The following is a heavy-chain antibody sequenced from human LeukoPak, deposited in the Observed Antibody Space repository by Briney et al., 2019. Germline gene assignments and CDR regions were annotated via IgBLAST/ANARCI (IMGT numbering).Heavy chain of an antibody. Sequence: ASVRASCKASGYTFTTYYIHWVRQAPGQGLEWMGRINPNSGGTIYAQKFQGRVTMTTDRSITTAYMELSSLRSDDTAVYYCARFEYYYDSSGYYYEAFFDYWGQGTLVSVSS. J-gene: IGHJ4*02. CDR2: INPNSGGT. CDR1: GYTFTTYY. V-gene: IGHV1-2*06. CDR3: ARFEYYYDSSGYYYEAFFDY. D-gene: IGHD3-22*01.